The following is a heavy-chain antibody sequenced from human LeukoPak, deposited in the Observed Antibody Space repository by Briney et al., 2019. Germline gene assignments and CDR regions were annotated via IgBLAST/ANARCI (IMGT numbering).Heavy chain of an antibody. V-gene: IGHV3-7*01. CDR2: IKSDGSER. J-gene: IGHJ3*02. D-gene: IGHD4-17*01. Sequence: QPGGSLRLSCAASGFTFNNYWESWVRQAPGKGLQWVANIKSDGSERFYVDSGKGRFTISRDNSKKSIDLQMDRLRAEVTGVYFCARGDFSENDDYVDAFDIWGRGTMVIVSS. CDR3: ARGDFSENDDYVDAFDI. CDR1: GFTFNNYW.